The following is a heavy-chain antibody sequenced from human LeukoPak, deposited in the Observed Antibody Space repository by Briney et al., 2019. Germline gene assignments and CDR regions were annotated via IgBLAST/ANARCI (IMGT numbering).Heavy chain of an antibody. J-gene: IGHJ4*02. CDR2: ISSSSSYI. V-gene: IGHV3-21*01. CDR3: ARGADFWSGYPFDY. Sequence: SGGSLRLSCAASGFTFSSYTMNWVRQAPGKGLEWVSSISSSSSYIYYADSVKGRFTISRDNAKNSLYLQMNSLRAEDTAVYYCARGADFWSGYPFDYWGQGALVTVSS. D-gene: IGHD3-3*01. CDR1: GFTFSSYT.